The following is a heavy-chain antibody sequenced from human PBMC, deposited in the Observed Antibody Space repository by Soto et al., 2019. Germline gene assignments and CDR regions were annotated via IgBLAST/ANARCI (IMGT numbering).Heavy chain of an antibody. CDR1: GASFSDFY. CDR3: AASYYAILTGHFAFDI. CDR2: IYDSGST. Sequence: PSEPLYPTGIDSGASFSDFYWSGRRQAPGKGLEWLGYIYDSGSTNYNPSVKSRVTMSVDTSKTQFSLDLGSVTAADTAVYFCAASYYAILTGHFAFDIWGHGTMVT. V-gene: IGHV4-59*01. J-gene: IGHJ3*02. D-gene: IGHD3-9*01.